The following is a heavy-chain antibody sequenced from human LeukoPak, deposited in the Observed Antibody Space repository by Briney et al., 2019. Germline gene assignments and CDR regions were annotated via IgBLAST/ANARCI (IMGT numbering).Heavy chain of an antibody. CDR2: IYWDDDK. V-gene: IGHV2-5*02. J-gene: IGHJ4*02. CDR1: GFSLYSSGVG. CDR3: AHRRPGHLTGWDNSYFDN. Sequence: SGPTLVNPTQTLTLTCTFSGFSLYSSGVGVGWIRQPPGKALEWLAVIYWDDDKRYNPSLRSRLTMSKDASKSQVFLVVSNMDPVDTATYYCAHRRPGHLTGWDNSYFDNWGPGTLVTVSS. D-gene: IGHD1/OR15-1a*01.